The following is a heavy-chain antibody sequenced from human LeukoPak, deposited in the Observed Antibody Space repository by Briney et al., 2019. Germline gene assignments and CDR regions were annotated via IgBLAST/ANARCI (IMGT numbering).Heavy chain of an antibody. CDR1: GFTFSSHE. CDR3: ARRGIQLCPHDDY. D-gene: IGHD5-18*01. V-gene: IGHV3-48*03. J-gene: IGHJ4*02. CDR2: ISNSGSTI. Sequence: PGGSLSLFCAASGFTFSSHEMNWVRQAPGKGLEGVSYISNSGSTIYYADSVRGRFTISRENAKNSLYLQMNSLRAEATAVYYCARRGIQLCPHDDYWGRGTLFSVSS.